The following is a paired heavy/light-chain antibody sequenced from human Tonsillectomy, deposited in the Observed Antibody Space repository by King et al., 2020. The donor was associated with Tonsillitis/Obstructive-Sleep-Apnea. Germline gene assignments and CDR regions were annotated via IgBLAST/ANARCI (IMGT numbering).Light chain of an antibody. CDR1: QSISSW. V-gene: IGKV1-5*03. CDR3: QQYNSYVVT. J-gene: IGKJ4*01. Sequence: DIQMTQSPSTLSASVGDRVTITCRASQSISSWLAWYQQKPGKAPKLLIYKASSLESGVPSRFSGSGSGTEFTLTISSLQPDDFATYYCQQYNSYVVTFGGGTKVEIK. CDR2: KAS.
Heavy chain of an antibody. D-gene: IGHD5-12*01. CDR1: GFTFSSYA. CDR2: ISYDGSNK. V-gene: IGHV3-30*04. CDR3: ARGTGYGRLDIVSTELDY. J-gene: IGHJ4*02. Sequence: QVQLVESGGGVVQSGRSLRLSCAASGFTFSSYAMHWVRQAPGKGLEWVAVISYDGSNKYYADSVKGRFTISRDNSKNTLFLQMNSLRAEDTALYYCARGTGYGRLDIVSTELDYWGQGTLVTVSS.